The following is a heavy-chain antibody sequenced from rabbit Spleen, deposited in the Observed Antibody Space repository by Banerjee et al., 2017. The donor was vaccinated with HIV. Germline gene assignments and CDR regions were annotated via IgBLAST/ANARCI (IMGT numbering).Heavy chain of an antibody. J-gene: IGHJ4*01. CDR2: IVAGGSGST. CDR1: GFSFSSGYY. V-gene: IGHV1S45*01. D-gene: IGHD1-1*01. Sequence: QEQLEESGGDLVKPGASLTLTCTASGFSFSSGYYMCWVRQAPGKGLEWIACIVAGGSGSTYYASWAKGRFSISKTSSTTVTLRMTSLTAADTATYFCARDLVGVIGWNFYLWGPGTLVTVS. CDR3: ARDLVGVIGWNFYL.